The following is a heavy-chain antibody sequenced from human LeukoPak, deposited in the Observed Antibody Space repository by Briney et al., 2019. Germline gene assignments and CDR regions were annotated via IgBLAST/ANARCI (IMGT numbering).Heavy chain of an antibody. J-gene: IGHJ3*02. CDR1: GFTFDDYA. D-gene: IGHD6-19*01. Sequence: GGSLRLSCAAYGFTFDDYAMHWVRQAPGKGLEWVSGISWNSGSIGYADSVKGRFTISRDNAKNSLYLQMNSLRAEDMALYYCAKDIGGSGWYDAFDNWGQGTMVTVSS. CDR3: AKDIGGSGWYDAFDN. V-gene: IGHV3-9*03. CDR2: ISWNSGSI.